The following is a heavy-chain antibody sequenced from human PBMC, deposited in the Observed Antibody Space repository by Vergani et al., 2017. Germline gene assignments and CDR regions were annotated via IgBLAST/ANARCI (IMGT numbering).Heavy chain of an antibody. V-gene: IGHV4-59*01. J-gene: IGHJ5*02. CDR1: GGSMSGYY. D-gene: IGHD3-10*01. Sequence: QVRLQESGPGLVKPSETLSLTCSVSGGSMSGYYWSWIRQPPGKELEWIGYMYHSGSTNYNPSLETRVTISGDTSKNQFSLQLNSVTAADTAVYYCGREADCYGLGSRFLDLWGQGFLVTVSS. CDR2: MYHSGST. CDR3: GREADCYGLGSRFLDL.